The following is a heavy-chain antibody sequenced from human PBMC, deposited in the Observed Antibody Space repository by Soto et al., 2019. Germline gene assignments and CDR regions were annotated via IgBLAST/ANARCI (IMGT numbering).Heavy chain of an antibody. V-gene: IGHV4-30-4*01. CDR1: GDSTRSGDYY. CDR2: IYYSGNT. J-gene: IGHJ4*02. D-gene: IGHD3-10*01. Sequence: LSLTCTVSGDSTRSGDYYWSWIRQPPGKGLEWIGCIYYSGNTYYNPSLKRRFSISVDTSKNQFSLQLSSVTAADTAVYYCARRWGEGRVDYWGQGTLVTVS. CDR3: ARRWGEGRVDY.